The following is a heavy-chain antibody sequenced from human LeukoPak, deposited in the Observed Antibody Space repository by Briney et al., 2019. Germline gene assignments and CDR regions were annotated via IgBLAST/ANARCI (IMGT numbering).Heavy chain of an antibody. V-gene: IGHV1-69*06. CDR3: ARTRIAAAVPASGYYYYYYMDV. CDR2: IIPIFGTA. D-gene: IGHD6-13*01. J-gene: IGHJ6*03. Sequence: GASVKVSCKASGGTFSSYAISWVRQAPGQGLEWMGGIIPIFGTANYAQKFQGRVTITADKSTSTAYMELSSLRSEDTAVYYCARTRIAAAVPASGYYYYYYMDVWGKGTTVTISS. CDR1: GGTFSSYA.